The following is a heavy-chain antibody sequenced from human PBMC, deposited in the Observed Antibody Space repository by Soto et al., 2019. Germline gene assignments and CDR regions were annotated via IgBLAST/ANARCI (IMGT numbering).Heavy chain of an antibody. J-gene: IGHJ6*02. Sequence: LRLSCAASGFTFSSYWMSWVRQAPGKGLEWVANIKQDGSEKYYVDSVKGRFTISRDNAKNSLYLQMNSLRAEDTAVYYCARGPPAYYYYGMDVWGQGTTVTVSS. CDR2: IKQDGSEK. CDR3: ARGPPAYYYYGMDV. CDR1: GFTFSSYW. V-gene: IGHV3-7*03.